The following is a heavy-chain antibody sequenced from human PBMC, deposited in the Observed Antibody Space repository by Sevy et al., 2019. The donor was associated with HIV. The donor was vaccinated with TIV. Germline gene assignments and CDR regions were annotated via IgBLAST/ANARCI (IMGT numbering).Heavy chain of an antibody. CDR1: GFTFSSYA. J-gene: IGHJ1*01. CDR2: ISYDGSNK. Sequence: GGSLRLSCAASGFTFSSYAMHWVRQAPGKGLEWVAVISYDGSNKYYADSVKGRFTISRDNSKNTLYLQMNSLRAEDTAVYYCARVSYGDSEYFQHWGQSTLVTVSS. V-gene: IGHV3-30*04. D-gene: IGHD4-17*01. CDR3: ARVSYGDSEYFQH.